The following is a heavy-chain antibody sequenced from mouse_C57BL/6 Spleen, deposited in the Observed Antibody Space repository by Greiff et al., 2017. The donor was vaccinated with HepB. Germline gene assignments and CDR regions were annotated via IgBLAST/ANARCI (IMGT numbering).Heavy chain of an antibody. J-gene: IGHJ2*01. CDR1: GFTFSDYG. CDR2: ISSGSSPI. V-gene: IGHV5-17*01. CDR3: AREGYYGRSYPYYFDY. Sequence: EVQRVESGGGLVKPGGSLKLSCAASGFTFSDYGMHWVRQAPETGLEWVAYISSGSSPIYYADTVEGRFTISRDNAKNTLFLPMTSLRSEDTAMYYCAREGYYGRSYPYYFDYWGQGTTLTVSS. D-gene: IGHD1-1*01.